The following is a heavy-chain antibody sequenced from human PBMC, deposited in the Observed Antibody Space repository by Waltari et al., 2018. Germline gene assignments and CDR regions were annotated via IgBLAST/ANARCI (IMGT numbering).Heavy chain of an antibody. V-gene: IGHV1-3*01. J-gene: IGHJ4*02. CDR2: INAGNGNT. CDR3: ARPYYYDSSGYFDY. Sequence: QVQLVQSGAEVKKPGASVKVSCKASGYTFTSYAMHWVRQAPGPRLEWMGWINAGNGNTKYSQKFQGRVTITRDTSASTAYMELSSLRSEDTAVYYCARPYYYDSSGYFDYWGQGTLVTVSS. CDR1: GYTFTSYA. D-gene: IGHD3-22*01.